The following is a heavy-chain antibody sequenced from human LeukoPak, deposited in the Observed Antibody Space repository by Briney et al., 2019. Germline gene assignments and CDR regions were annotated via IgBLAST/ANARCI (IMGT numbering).Heavy chain of an antibody. J-gene: IGHJ3*02. Sequence: GGSLRLSCAASGFTVSSNYMSWVRQAPGKGLEWVSVIYSGGSTYYADSVKGRFTISRDNSKNTLYLQMNSLRAEDTAVYYCARETAQSDALDIWGQGTMVTVSS. V-gene: IGHV3-53*01. CDR2: IYSGGST. CDR3: ARETAQSDALDI. CDR1: GFTVSSNY.